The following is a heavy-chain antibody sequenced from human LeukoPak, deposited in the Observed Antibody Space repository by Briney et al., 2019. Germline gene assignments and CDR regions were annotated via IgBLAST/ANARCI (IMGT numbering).Heavy chain of an antibody. Sequence: SETLSLTCTVSNDSISSGDYYWSWIRQPPGKGLEWIGYIYYSGSTYYNPSLKSRVTISVDTSKNQFSLKLSSVTAADTAVYYCARVTSLEWLHTWFAPWGQGTLVTVSS. J-gene: IGHJ5*02. CDR3: ARVTSLEWLHTWFAP. CDR1: NDSISSGDYY. CDR2: IYYSGST. D-gene: IGHD3-3*01. V-gene: IGHV4-30-4*08.